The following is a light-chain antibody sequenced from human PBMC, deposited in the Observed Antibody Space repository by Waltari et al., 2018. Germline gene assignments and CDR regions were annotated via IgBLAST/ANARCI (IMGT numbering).Light chain of an antibody. J-gene: IGLJ2*01. V-gene: IGLV1-40*01. CDR2: GNT. CDR1: SSNIGAGYD. CDR3: QSYDNSLTVL. Sequence: QSVLTQPPSVSGAPGQWVTISCTGSSSNIGAGYDVYWYQQLPGRAPKLLIYGNTNRPSGVPDRFSGSKSVTSASLAITGLQAEDEADYYCQSYDNSLTVLFGGGTKLTVL.